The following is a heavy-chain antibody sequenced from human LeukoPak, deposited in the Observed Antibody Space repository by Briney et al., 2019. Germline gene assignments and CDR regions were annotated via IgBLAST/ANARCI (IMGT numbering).Heavy chain of an antibody. CDR1: GFIFRNYA. D-gene: IGHD3-9*01. J-gene: IGHJ4*02. V-gene: IGHV3-23*01. Sequence: GGSLRLSCAASGFIFRNYAMSWVRQAPGKGLEWASAITGSGDTTYYADSVKGRFTISRDNSKNALYVEMNTLRAEDTAVYYCVKWGDYDILTGYYVPDFWGQGTLVTVSS. CDR2: ITGSGDTT. CDR3: VKWGDYDILTGYYVPDF.